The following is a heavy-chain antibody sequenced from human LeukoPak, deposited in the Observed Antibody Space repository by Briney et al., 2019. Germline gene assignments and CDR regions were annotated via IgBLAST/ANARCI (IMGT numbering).Heavy chain of an antibody. D-gene: IGHD3-22*01. J-gene: IGHJ3*02. CDR1: GYTLTELS. CDR3: ARDVITMIVVGDDAFDI. CDR2: FDPEDGET. V-gene: IGHV1-24*01. Sequence: ASVKVSCKVSGYTLTELSMHWVRQAPGKGLEWMGGFDPEDGETIYAQKFQGRVTMTEDTSTDTAYMELRSLRSDDTAVYYCARDVITMIVVGDDAFDIWGQGTMVTVSS.